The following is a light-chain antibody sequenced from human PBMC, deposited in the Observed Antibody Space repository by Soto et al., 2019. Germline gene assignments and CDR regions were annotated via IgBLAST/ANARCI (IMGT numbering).Light chain of an antibody. Sequence: IQMTQSPSTLSASVGDRVTITCRASETINTWLAWYQQKPGKAPKLLIYDAYSLQSGVPSRFSCSGSGTEFTLTISSLQPDDSATYYCQQYNSYWTFGPGTKVDIK. CDR2: DAY. CDR3: QQYNSYWT. CDR1: ETINTW. J-gene: IGKJ1*01. V-gene: IGKV1-5*01.